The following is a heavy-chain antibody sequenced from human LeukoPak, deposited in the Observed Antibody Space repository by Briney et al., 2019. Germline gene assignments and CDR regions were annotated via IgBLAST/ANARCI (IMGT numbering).Heavy chain of an antibody. CDR1: VGTFSSYA. CDR2: IIPIFGTA. J-gene: IGHJ4*02. CDR3: ARLGGYSYGTFHY. V-gene: IGHV1-69*13. Sequence: SVKLSCKASVGTFSSYASSWVRQAPGQGLEWMGGIIPIFGTANYAQKFQGRVTITADESTSPAYMELSSLRSEDTAVYYCARLGGYSYGTFHYWGQGTLVTVSS. D-gene: IGHD5-18*01.